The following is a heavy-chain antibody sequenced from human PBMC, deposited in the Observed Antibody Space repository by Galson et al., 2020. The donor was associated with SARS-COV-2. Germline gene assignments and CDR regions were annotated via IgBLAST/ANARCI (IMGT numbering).Heavy chain of an antibody. CDR3: TTDDIKGTTTNIDR. J-gene: IGHJ5*02. Sequence: GESLKISCAASGFSFSNTWIALVRQAPGKGLEWVGRIKSKSDDETTGYAAPVEVRFTISRDDSIDTLYLQMNRLKNEDTAVYYCTTDDIKGTTTNIDRWGQGALVTVSS. CDR1: GFSFSNTW. V-gene: IGHV3-15*01. D-gene: IGHD1-7*01. CDR2: IKSKSDDETT.